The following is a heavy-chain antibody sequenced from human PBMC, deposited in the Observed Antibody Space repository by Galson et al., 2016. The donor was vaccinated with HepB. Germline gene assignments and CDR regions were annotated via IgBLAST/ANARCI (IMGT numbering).Heavy chain of an antibody. V-gene: IGHV3-30*03. CDR1: GFTFSSYG. J-gene: IGHJ2*01. CDR2: ISYDGSDK. Sequence: SLRLSCAASGFTFSSYGMHWVRLAPGKGLEWVASISYDGSDKYYADSVRGRFTITRDNSKNTLYLQMNSLRAEDTAVYFCPRDAGSPHLHWYFDLWGRGTLVTVSS. D-gene: IGHD1-26*01. CDR3: PRDAGSPHLHWYFDL.